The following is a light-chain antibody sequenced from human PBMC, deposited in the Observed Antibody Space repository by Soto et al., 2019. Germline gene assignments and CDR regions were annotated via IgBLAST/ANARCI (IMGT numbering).Light chain of an antibody. J-gene: IGKJ1*01. V-gene: IGKV3-15*01. CDR2: GAS. Sequence: VMTQSQATLSVSPGERATLSCWASETVATNLAWYQQKPGQAPRLLISGASTRAAGISDRFRGSGSGTEFTLTISSLRSEDSASYYCQQYFEWPPMTFGQGTKVEI. CDR3: QQYFEWPPMT. CDR1: ETVATN.